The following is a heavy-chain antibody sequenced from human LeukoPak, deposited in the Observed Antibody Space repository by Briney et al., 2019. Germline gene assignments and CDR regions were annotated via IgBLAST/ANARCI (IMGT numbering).Heavy chain of an antibody. J-gene: IGHJ4*02. CDR2: ISSSSSYI. V-gene: IGHV3-21*01. Sequence: GGSLRLSCAASGFTFSSYSMNWVRQAPGKGLEWVSSISSSSSYIYYADSVKGRFTISRDNAKNSLYLQMNSLRAEDTAVYYCARQGGIAAAGTEFDYWGQGTLVTVSS. CDR1: GFTFSSYS. CDR3: ARQGGIAAAGTEFDY. D-gene: IGHD6-13*01.